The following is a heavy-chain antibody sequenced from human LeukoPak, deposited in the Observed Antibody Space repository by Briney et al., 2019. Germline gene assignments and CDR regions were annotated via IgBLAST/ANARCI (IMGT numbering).Heavy chain of an antibody. D-gene: IGHD3-22*01. Sequence: PSETLSLTCTVSGGSISSYYWSWIRQPPGKGLVWIGYIYYSGSTSYNPSLKSRVTIPVDTSNNQFSLKLSSMTAADTAVYYCARDTSGYRRGSFDYWGQGTLVTVSS. V-gene: IGHV4-59*01. CDR3: ARDTSGYRRGSFDY. J-gene: IGHJ4*02. CDR1: GGSISSYY. CDR2: IYYSGST.